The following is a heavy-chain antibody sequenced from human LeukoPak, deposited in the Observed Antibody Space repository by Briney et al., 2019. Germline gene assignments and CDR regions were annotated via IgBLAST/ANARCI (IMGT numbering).Heavy chain of an antibody. CDR2: ICNGRTT. CDR3: ARSKWAPHYFDY. CDR1: GDSISSITYY. Sequence: SETLSLTCTVSGDSISSITYYWAWIRQPPGKGLEWIGSICNGRTTYYNPSLESRVAISVDTSKNQFSLKLSSVTAADTAVYYCARSKWAPHYFDYWGQGTLVTVSS. D-gene: IGHD1-26*01. V-gene: IGHV4-39*07. J-gene: IGHJ4*02.